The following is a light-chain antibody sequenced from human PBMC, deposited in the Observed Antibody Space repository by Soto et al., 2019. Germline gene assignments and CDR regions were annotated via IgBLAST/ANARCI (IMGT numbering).Light chain of an antibody. Sequence: EIVLTQSPGTLSLSRGERATLSCRASQSVSSSYLAWYQQKPGQAPRLLIYGASSRATGIPDRFSGSGSGTDFTLTISRLEPEDFAVYYCQQYGSSPVTFGGGTKVEIK. CDR2: GAS. CDR3: QQYGSSPVT. CDR1: QSVSSSY. V-gene: IGKV3-20*01. J-gene: IGKJ4*01.